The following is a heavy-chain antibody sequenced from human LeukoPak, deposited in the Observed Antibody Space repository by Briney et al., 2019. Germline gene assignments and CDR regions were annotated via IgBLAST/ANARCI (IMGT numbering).Heavy chain of an antibody. CDR2: ISTTGGST. J-gene: IGHJ4*02. V-gene: IGHV3-64*04. D-gene: IGHD2-21*01. Sequence: GSLRLSCSASGFTFSNYAMHWVRQSPGKGPEYVSAISTTGGSTYYADSVKGRFTISRDNSKNTLYLQMSSLRDEDTAVYYCARALYSAYGDYWGQGTLVTVSS. CDR3: ARALYSAYGDY. CDR1: GFTFSNYA.